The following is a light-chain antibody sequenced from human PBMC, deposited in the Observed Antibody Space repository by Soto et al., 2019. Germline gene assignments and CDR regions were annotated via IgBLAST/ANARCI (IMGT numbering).Light chain of an antibody. Sequence: EIVMTQSPGSLSVSPGERAALSCRASQSVGSNLAWYQRKPGQAPRLLIYRASTRATGIPATFSGSGSGTEFTLTISRLQSEDFAVYYCQQYNNWPQTFGQGTKVDIK. J-gene: IGKJ1*01. CDR2: RAS. CDR1: QSVGSN. CDR3: QQYNNWPQT. V-gene: IGKV3-15*01.